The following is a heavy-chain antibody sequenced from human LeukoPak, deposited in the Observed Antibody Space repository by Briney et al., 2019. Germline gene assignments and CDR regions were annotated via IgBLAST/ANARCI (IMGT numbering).Heavy chain of an antibody. CDR2: IYYSGST. CDR3: AREHDYGDYALVYFDY. D-gene: IGHD4-17*01. V-gene: IGHV4-59*12. CDR1: GGSISSYY. J-gene: IGHJ4*02. Sequence: SETLSLTCTVSGGSISSYYWSWIRQPPGKGLEWIGYIYYSGSTYYNPSLKSRVTISVDTSKNQFSLKLSSVTAADTAVYYCAREHDYGDYALVYFDYWGQGTLVTVSS.